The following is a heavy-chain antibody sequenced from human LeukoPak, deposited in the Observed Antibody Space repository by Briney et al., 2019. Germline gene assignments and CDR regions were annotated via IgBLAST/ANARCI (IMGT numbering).Heavy chain of an antibody. J-gene: IGHJ5*02. CDR2: IYTSGST. V-gene: IGHV4-61*02. CDR3: LNSGSTYEAVS. Sequence: PSETLSLTCTISGGSISSGSYYWSWIRQPAGKGLEWIGRIYTSGSTNYNPSLESRVAISVDTSKNQFSLKLSSVSAADTAFYFCLNSGSTYEAVSWGQGTLVTVSS. D-gene: IGHD5-18*01. CDR1: GGSISSGSYY.